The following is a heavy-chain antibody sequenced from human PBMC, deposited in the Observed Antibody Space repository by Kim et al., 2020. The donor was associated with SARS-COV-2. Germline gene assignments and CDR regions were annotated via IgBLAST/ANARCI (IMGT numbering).Heavy chain of an antibody. CDR2: ISYDGSNK. J-gene: IGHJ4*02. V-gene: IGHV3-30*04. CDR1: GFTFSSYA. D-gene: IGHD3-9*01. Sequence: GGSLRLSCAASGFTFSSYAMHWVRQAPGKGLEWVAVISYDGSNKYYADSVKGRFTISRDNSKNTLYLQMNSLRAEDTAVYYCARDQGYGRYYDILTGGFYFDYWGQGTLVTVSS. CDR3: ARDQGYGRYYDILTGGFYFDY.